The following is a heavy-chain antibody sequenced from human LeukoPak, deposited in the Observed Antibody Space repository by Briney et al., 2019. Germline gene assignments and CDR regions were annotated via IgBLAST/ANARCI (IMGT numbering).Heavy chain of an antibody. CDR2: IYYSGST. D-gene: IGHD5-12*01. V-gene: IGHV4-31*03. CDR3: ARDHLGWIPYYYYGMDV. Sequence: SETLSLTCTVSGGSISSGGYYWSWIRQHPGKGLEWIGYIYYSGSTYYNPSLKSRVTISVDTSKNQFSLKLSSVTAADTAVYYCARDHLGWIPYYYYGMDVWGQGTTVTVSS. CDR1: GGSISSGGYY. J-gene: IGHJ6*02.